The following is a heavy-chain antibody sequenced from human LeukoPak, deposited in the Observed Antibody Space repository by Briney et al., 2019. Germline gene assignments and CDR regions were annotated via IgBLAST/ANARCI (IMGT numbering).Heavy chain of an antibody. Sequence: PGGSLRLSCAASGFTFSNYSMNWVRQAPGKGLEWVSSISSSSSYIYYADSVKGRFTISRDNAKNSLYLQMNSLRAEDTAVYYCAGHGPRDGYNYGFGYWGQGTLVTASS. J-gene: IGHJ4*02. CDR3: AGHGPRDGYNYGFGY. D-gene: IGHD5-24*01. CDR2: ISSSSSYI. V-gene: IGHV3-21*01. CDR1: GFTFSNYS.